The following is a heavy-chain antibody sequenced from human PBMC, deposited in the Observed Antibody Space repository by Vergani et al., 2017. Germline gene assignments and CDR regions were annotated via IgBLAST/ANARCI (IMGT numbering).Heavy chain of an antibody. Sequence: QVQLVQSGSELKKPGALVKVSCKASGYTFTSYAMNWVRQAPGQGLEWMGWINTNTGNSTYAQGFTGRFVFSLDTSVSTAYLQISSLKAEDTAVYSCAREGAAAGKVYYYGMDVWGQGTTVTVSS. CDR2: INTNTGNS. D-gene: IGHD6-13*01. CDR3: AREGAAAGKVYYYGMDV. J-gene: IGHJ6*02. V-gene: IGHV7-4-1*02. CDR1: GYTFTSYA.